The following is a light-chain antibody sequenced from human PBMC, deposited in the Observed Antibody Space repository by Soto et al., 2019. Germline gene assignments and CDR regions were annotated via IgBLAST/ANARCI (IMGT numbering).Light chain of an antibody. V-gene: IGKV3-15*01. J-gene: IGKJ4*01. Sequence: EIVMTQSPATLSVSQGERATLSCRASHYLSNTLAWYQQKPGQAPRLLIYGVSSRATGIPARFSGSGSGTEFTLTISSLQSEDSAVYYCQQYNKWPSLTFGGGTKVEIK. CDR2: GVS. CDR1: HYLSNT. CDR3: QQYNKWPSLT.